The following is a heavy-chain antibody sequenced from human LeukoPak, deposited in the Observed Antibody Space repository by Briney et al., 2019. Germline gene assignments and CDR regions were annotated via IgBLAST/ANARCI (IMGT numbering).Heavy chain of an antibody. CDR1: GFTFSSYA. D-gene: IGHD6-19*01. CDR3: AKDRAGIAVAGYFDY. J-gene: IGHJ4*02. CDR2: ISGSGGST. V-gene: IGHV3-23*01. Sequence: GGSLRLSCAASGFTFSSYAMSWVRQAPGKGLEWVSAISGSGGSTYYADSVKGRFTISRDNSKNTPYLQMNSLRAEDTAVYYCAKDRAGIAVAGYFDYWGQGTLVTVSS.